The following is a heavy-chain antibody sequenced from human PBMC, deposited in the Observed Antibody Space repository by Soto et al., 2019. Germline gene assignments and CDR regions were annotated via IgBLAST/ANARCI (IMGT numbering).Heavy chain of an antibody. Sequence: QVHLVQSGAEVKKPGASVKVSCKASGYTFTTYGITWVRQAPGQGLEWMGWISTYNGNTNYEQKLQGRVTMTTDTLTSTAYMERRSLRSDDTAVYYCARRGAYCSGGTCYHFDYWGQGTLVTVSS. V-gene: IGHV1-18*04. CDR2: ISTYNGNT. J-gene: IGHJ4*02. D-gene: IGHD2-15*01. CDR1: GYTFTTYG. CDR3: ARRGAYCSGGTCYHFDY.